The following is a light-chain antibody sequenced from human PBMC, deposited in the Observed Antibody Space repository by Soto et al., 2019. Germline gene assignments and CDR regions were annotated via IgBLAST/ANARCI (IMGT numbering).Light chain of an antibody. CDR2: GAS. V-gene: IGKV3-15*01. CDR1: QSVSAH. J-gene: IGKJ1*01. Sequence: EIVMTQSPATLSVSPGARATLSCRASQSVSAHLAWSQQKPGQAPSLLIYGASTRATGIPARFSGSGSGTDFTLTISRLEPEDFAVDYCQQYGSSWTFGQGTKVDIK. CDR3: QQYGSSWT.